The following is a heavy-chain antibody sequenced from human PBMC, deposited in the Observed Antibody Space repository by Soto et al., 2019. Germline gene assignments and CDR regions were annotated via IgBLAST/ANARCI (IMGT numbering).Heavy chain of an antibody. J-gene: IGHJ5*02. CDR3: ASRVLDYGSGSYPTKNWFDP. CDR2: IYYSGST. D-gene: IGHD3-10*01. Sequence: QLQLQESGPGLVKPSETLSLTCTVSGGSISSSSYYWGWIRQPPGKGLEWIGSIYYSGSTDYNPSLKSRVTISVDTSKNQFSLKLSSVTAADTAVYYCASRVLDYGSGSYPTKNWFDPWGQGTLVTVSS. CDR1: GGSISSSSYY. V-gene: IGHV4-39*01.